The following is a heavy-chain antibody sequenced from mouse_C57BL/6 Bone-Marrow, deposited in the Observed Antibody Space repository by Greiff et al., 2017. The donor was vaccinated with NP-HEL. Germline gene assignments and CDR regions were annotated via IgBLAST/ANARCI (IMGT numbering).Heavy chain of an antibody. CDR3: ARGLLQAMDY. CDR1: GYTFTSYG. V-gene: IGHV1-81*01. J-gene: IGHJ4*01. CDR2: IYPRSGNT. D-gene: IGHD2-3*01. Sequence: LQESGAELARPGASVKLSCKASGYTFTSYGISWVKQRPGQGLEWIGEIYPRSGNTYYNEKFKGKATLTADKSSSTAYMELRSLTSEDTAVYYCARGLLQAMDYWGQGTAVTVSA.